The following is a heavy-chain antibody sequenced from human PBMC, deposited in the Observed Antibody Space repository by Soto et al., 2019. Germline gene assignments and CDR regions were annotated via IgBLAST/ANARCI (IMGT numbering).Heavy chain of an antibody. CDR1: GGSISIYY. D-gene: IGHD3-16*02. J-gene: IGHJ3*01. V-gene: IGHV4-59*12. Sequence: SETLSRTCTASGGSISIYYWSWIRQPPGKGLEWIGYIFYSGSTNYNPSLKSRVTISVDTSKNQFSLKLSSVTAADTAVYYCARLYGLDAFDFWGQGTMVTVSS. CDR2: IFYSGST. CDR3: ARLYGLDAFDF.